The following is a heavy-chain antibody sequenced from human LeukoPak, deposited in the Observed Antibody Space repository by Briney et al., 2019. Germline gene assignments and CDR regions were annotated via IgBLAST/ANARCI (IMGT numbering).Heavy chain of an antibody. Sequence: SETLSLTCTVSGGSISSYYWGWIRQPPGKGLEWIGYIYYSGSTNYNPSLKSRVTISVDTSKNQFSLKLSSVTAADTAVYYCARGYDYYDSSGMFFDYWGQGTLVTVSS. CDR2: IYYSGST. V-gene: IGHV4-59*01. D-gene: IGHD3-22*01. CDR1: GGSISSYY. J-gene: IGHJ4*02. CDR3: ARGYDYYDSSGMFFDY.